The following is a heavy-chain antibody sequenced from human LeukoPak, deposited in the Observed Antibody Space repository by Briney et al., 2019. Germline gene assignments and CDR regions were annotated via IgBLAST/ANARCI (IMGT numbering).Heavy chain of an antibody. CDR1: GGSISSYY. V-gene: IGHV4-4*09. CDR2: IYTSGST. J-gene: IGHJ6*03. Sequence: PSETPSLTCTVSGGSISSYYWSWIRQPPGKGLEWIGYIYTSGSTNYNPSLKSRVTISVDTSKNQFSLKLSSVTAADTAVYYCARNYYYYYMDVWGKGTTVTVSS. CDR3: ARNYYYYYMDV.